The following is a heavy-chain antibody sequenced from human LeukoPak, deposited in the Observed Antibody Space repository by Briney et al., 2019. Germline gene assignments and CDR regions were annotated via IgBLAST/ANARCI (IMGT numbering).Heavy chain of an antibody. J-gene: IGHJ4*02. V-gene: IGHV3-7*01. D-gene: IGHD3-16*01. CDR1: RITFSSNW. CDR2: INQDGSAK. Sequence: GGSLRLSCALSRITFSSNWMNWVRQAPGRGLEWVANINQDGSAKFYVDSVRGRFTISRDNARDSVYLQMDSLRAEDTALYYCMPGGSDSDYWGQGTLVTVSS. CDR3: MPGGSDSDY.